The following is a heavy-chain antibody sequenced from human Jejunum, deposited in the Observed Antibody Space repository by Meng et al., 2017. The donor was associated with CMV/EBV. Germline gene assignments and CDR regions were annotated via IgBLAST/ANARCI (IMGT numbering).Heavy chain of an antibody. V-gene: IGHV4-4*07. CDR3: ARGESRGYYYFDY. D-gene: IGHD3-22*01. Sequence: QVRVQGPGPGRGKPSQTLSLTCLVSGDSISNYFWSWIRQPAGKKLEWIGRFSPGGNINYIPSLKGRLTMSVDTSNNQIFLNVSSVTAADTALYYCARGESRGYYYFDYWGQGILVTVSS. CDR2: FSPGGNI. CDR1: GDSISNYF. J-gene: IGHJ4*02.